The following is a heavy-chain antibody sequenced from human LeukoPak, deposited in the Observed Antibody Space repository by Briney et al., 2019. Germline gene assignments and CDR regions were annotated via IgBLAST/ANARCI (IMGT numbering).Heavy chain of an antibody. CDR3: ARFGSYFEY. D-gene: IGHD3-10*01. Sequence: SETLSLTCTVSGGSINYYYWSWVRHPPGKGLEWVGYVYYSGSTNYNPSLKSRVTISEDTSKNQCSLKLNSVTAADTAVYYCARFGSYFEYWGRGTLVTVSS. V-gene: IGHV4-59*01. CDR1: GGSINYYY. CDR2: VYYSGST. J-gene: IGHJ4*02.